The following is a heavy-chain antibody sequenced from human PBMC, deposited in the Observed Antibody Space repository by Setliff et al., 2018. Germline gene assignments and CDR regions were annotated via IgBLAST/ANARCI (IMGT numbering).Heavy chain of an antibody. V-gene: IGHV1-69*13. J-gene: IGHJ4*02. CDR1: GGTFSDDA. Sequence: SVKVSCKTSGGTFSDDAMSWVRQAPGQGPEWMGGIIATVGGVSYAQKFQGRVTITADESTTTVYMELSSLTSEDTAMYYCARDPRDVYRRGGDCWGPGTLVTVSS. CDR3: ARDPRDVYRRGGDC. CDR2: IIATVGGV. D-gene: IGHD4-4*01.